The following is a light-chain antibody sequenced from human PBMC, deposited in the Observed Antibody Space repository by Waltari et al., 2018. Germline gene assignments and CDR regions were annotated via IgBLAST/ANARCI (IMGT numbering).Light chain of an antibody. CDR2: AAT. V-gene: IGKV1-39*01. CDR3: QQNYRTPPT. J-gene: IGKJ1*01. Sequence: TCRASRSISDYLNWFQVKPGRAPNLLIYAATGLQSGVPSRFNGSGSGAHFTLTISRLRPEDSASYFCQQNYRTPPTFGQGTKVEI. CDR1: RSISDY.